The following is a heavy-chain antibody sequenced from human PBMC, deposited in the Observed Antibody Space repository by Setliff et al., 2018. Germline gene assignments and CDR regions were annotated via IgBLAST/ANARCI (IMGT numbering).Heavy chain of an antibody. Sequence: GGSLRLSCAASRFTFSNYWMSWVRQAPGKGLEWVANIKEDGSEKYYVDSVKGRFTISRDNAKNSLDLQMDSLRSEDTAVYYCARPMYDILTGPPYGMDVWGQGTTVTVSS. V-gene: IGHV3-7*03. J-gene: IGHJ6*02. CDR1: RFTFSNYW. D-gene: IGHD3-9*01. CDR2: IKEDGSEK. CDR3: ARPMYDILTGPPYGMDV.